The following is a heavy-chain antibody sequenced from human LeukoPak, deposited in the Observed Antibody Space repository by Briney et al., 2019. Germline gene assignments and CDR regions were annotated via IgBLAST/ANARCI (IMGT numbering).Heavy chain of an antibody. CDR1: GGSISSYY. D-gene: IGHD6-13*01. CDR3: AGANGSNWSYFDY. V-gene: IGHV4-59*01. J-gene: IGHJ4*02. Sequence: SETLSLTCTVSGGSISSYYWNWIRQPPGKGLEWIGYIYYSGSTNYNPSLKSRVTLSVDMSKNQFSLKLSSVTAADTAVYYCAGANGSNWSYFDYWGQGTLVTVSS. CDR2: IYYSGST.